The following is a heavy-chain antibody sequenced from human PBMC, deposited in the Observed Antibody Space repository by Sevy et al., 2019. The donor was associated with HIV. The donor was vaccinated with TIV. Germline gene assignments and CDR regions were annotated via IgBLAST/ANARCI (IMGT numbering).Heavy chain of an antibody. CDR1: GYTFTNYY. J-gene: IGHJ4*02. CDR3: ARGYVGDY. V-gene: IGHV1-46*01. D-gene: IGHD3-9*01. CDR2: IKSSREST. Sequence: ASVKVSCKASGYTFTNYYVYWVRQAPGQGLEWMGIIKSSRESTSYAEKFQGRVTMTRDTSTSTVYMELSSLRSEDTAVYYCARGYVGDYWGQGTLVTVSS.